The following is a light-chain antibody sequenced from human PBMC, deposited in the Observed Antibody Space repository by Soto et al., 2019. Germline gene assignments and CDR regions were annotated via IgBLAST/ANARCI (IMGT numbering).Light chain of an antibody. CDR1: SSDVGGYNY. CDR2: EVT. J-gene: IGLJ3*02. V-gene: IGLV2-14*01. CDR3: SSYTSSTTRV. Sequence: QSVLTQPASVSGSPGQSITISCTGTSSDVGGYNYVSWYQQHPGKAPKVMIYEVTNRPSGVSNRFSGSKSGNTASLTFSGLQAEDEADYYCSSYTSSTTRVFGGGTKLTVL.